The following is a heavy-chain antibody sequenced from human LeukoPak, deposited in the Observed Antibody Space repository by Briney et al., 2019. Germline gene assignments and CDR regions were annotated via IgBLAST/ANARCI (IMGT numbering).Heavy chain of an antibody. Sequence: GRSLRLSCAASGFTFSDYGMHWVRQAPGKGLEWVAFIRFDGNNKDYADSVKGRFTISRDNSKNTLFVQMNSLRAEDTAVYYCAKGGSSSSSLYYYYMDVWGKGTTVTVSS. V-gene: IGHV3-30*02. D-gene: IGHD6-6*01. J-gene: IGHJ6*03. CDR3: AKGGSSSSSLYYYYMDV. CDR2: IRFDGNNK. CDR1: GFTFSDYG.